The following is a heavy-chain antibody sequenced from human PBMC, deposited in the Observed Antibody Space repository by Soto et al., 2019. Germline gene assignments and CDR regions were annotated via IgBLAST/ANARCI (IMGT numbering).Heavy chain of an antibody. CDR1: GGSSSSYY. J-gene: IGHJ4*02. CDR3: AGALRRGSSAGTFPLCY. Sequence: SETLSLTCAVYGGSSSSYYWSWIRQPPGKGLEWIGYIYYSGSTNYNPSLKSRVTISVDTSKNQFSLKLSSVTAADTAVYYCAGALRRGSSAGTFPLCYWGQGTLVTVSS. V-gene: IGHV4-59*01. D-gene: IGHD6-13*01. CDR2: IYYSGST.